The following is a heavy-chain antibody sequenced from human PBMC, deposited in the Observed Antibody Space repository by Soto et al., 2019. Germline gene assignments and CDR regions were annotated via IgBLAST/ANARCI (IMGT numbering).Heavy chain of an antibody. Sequence: PGGSLRLSCAASGFTFSSYAMSWVRQAPGKGLEWVSAISGSGGSTYYADSVKGRFTISRDNSKNTLYLQMNSLRAEDTAVYYCAKQPGIAAAGPFYYYYYMDVWGKGTTVTVSS. CDR1: GFTFSSYA. CDR3: AKQPGIAAAGPFYYYYYMDV. CDR2: ISGSGGST. J-gene: IGHJ6*03. D-gene: IGHD6-13*01. V-gene: IGHV3-23*01.